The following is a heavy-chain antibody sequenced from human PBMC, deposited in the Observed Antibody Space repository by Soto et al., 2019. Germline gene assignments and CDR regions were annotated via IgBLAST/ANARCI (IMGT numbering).Heavy chain of an antibody. J-gene: IGHJ6*03. D-gene: IGHD2-2*01. CDR1: GFTFSSYS. CDR2: ISRSSSSI. V-gene: IGHV3-48*01. Sequence: AGGFLRLSCAASGFTFSSYSMTWVRQAPGKGLEWVSYISRSSSSIYYADSVKGRFTISRDNAKNSLYLQMTSLRAEDTAVYYCATVRCSSTSCYDGHMDVWGKGTTVTVSS. CDR3: ATVRCSSTSCYDGHMDV.